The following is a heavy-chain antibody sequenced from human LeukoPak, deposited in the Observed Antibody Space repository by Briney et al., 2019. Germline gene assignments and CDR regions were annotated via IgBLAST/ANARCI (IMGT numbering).Heavy chain of an antibody. CDR3: ARGEEYSSSLYQCDY. CDR1: GFTFSGYS. V-gene: IGHV3-48*01. CDR2: ISSRGTTI. D-gene: IGHD6-13*01. J-gene: IGHJ4*02. Sequence: GGSLRLSCAASGFTFSGYSMNWVRQALGKGLEWVSYISSRGTTIYYADSVKGRFNISRDNAKKSLHLQMNSLRAEDTALYYCARGEEYSSSLYQCDYWGQGTLVTVSS.